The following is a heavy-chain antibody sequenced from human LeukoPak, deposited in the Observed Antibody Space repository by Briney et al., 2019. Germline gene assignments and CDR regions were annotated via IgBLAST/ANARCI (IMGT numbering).Heavy chain of an antibody. D-gene: IGHD3-9*01. CDR3: ARGNILTGYCFDF. J-gene: IGHJ4*02. CDR1: GGSIPGYY. Sequence: SETLSLTCAVYGGSIPGYYWSWIRQTPGRGLERVGEIHYTGATSYNPSLKSRATISTDTSKNQFSLRLSSVTAADTAVYYCARGNILTGYCFDFWGQGALVTVSS. V-gene: IGHV4-34*01. CDR2: IHYTGAT.